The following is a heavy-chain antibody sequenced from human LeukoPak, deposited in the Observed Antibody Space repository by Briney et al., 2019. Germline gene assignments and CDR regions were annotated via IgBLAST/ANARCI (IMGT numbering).Heavy chain of an antibody. V-gene: IGHV4-59*01. CDR3: ARGGYCSGGSCYQLDY. CDR2: IYYSGST. D-gene: IGHD2-15*01. J-gene: IGHJ4*02. CDR1: GGSISSYY. Sequence: SETLSLTCTVSGGSISSYYLSWIRQPPGKGLEWVGYIYYSGSTNYNPSLKSRVTISVDTSKNQFSLTLSSVSAADTAVYYCARGGYCSGGSCYQLDYWGQGTLVTVSS.